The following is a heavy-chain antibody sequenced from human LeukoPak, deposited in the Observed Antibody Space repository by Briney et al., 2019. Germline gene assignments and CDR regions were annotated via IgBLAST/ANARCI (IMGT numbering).Heavy chain of an antibody. D-gene: IGHD6-13*01. CDR2: TNTGASST. J-gene: IGHJ6*03. V-gene: IGHV3-74*01. Sequence: GGSLRLSCAASGFTLSSYWMHWVRQAPGKGLVWVSRTNTGASSTSYADSVKGRFTISRDNAKNTLYLQMNSVRAEDTAVYYCARGPGIAAAGGSCYYYYYMDVWGKGTTVTVSS. CDR1: GFTLSSYW. CDR3: ARGPGIAAAGGSCYYYYYMDV.